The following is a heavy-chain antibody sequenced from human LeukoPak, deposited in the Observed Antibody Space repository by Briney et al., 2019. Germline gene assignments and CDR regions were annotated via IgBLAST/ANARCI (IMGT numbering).Heavy chain of an antibody. D-gene: IGHD3-3*01. CDR1: GGTFSSYA. CDR2: IIPIFGTA. Sequence: ASVKVSCKASGGTFSSYAISWVRQAPGQGLEWMGGIIPIFGTANYAQKFQGRVTITTDESTSTAYMELSSLRSEDTAVYYCARGNITIFGVVYYYYYYMDVWGKGTTVTVSS. V-gene: IGHV1-69*05. CDR3: ARGNITIFGVVYYYYYYMDV. J-gene: IGHJ6*03.